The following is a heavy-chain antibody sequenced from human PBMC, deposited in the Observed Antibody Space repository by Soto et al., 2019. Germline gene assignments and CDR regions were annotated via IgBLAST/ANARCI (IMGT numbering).Heavy chain of an antibody. D-gene: IGHD3-3*01. J-gene: IGHJ4*02. Sequence: GGSLRLSCAASGFTFSTYAMHWVRQAPGKGLEYVSAISSNGGSTFYADSVQGRFTISRDNSKNTLYLQVGSLRAEDTAVYYCARSIHDFWSGYPQGFFDYWGQGT. CDR3: ARSIHDFWSGYPQGFFDY. V-gene: IGHV3-64*02. CDR2: ISSNGGST. CDR1: GFTFSTYA.